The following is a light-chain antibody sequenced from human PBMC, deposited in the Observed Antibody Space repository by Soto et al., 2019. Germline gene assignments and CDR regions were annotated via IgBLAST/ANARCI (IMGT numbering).Light chain of an antibody. Sequence: EIVLTQSPGTLSLSPGERATLSCRASQSVSSSFLAWYQQKPGQAPRLLIYGASSRATGIPDRFSGSGSGTDFTLTIADLQPDDFGTYYCQQSLTMPITFGHGTRLEIK. V-gene: IGKV3-20*01. CDR1: QSVSSSF. J-gene: IGKJ5*01. CDR3: QQSLTMPIT. CDR2: GAS.